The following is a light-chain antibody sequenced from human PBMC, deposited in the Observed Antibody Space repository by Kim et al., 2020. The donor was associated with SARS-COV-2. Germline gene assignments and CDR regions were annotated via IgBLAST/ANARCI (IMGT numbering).Light chain of an antibody. Sequence: ASVGDRVTITCRARQSISSWLAWYQQKPGKAPKLLIYKASNLEGGVPSRFSGSGSGTEFTLTISSLQPDDFATYYCQQYNSYRTFGQGTKVDIK. CDR1: QSISSW. CDR3: QQYNSYRT. J-gene: IGKJ1*01. CDR2: KAS. V-gene: IGKV1-5*03.